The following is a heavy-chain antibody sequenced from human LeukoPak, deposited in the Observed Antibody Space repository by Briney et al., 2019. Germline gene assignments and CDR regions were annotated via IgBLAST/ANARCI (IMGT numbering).Heavy chain of an antibody. CDR2: IYWDDDK. CDR1: GFSLSTSGVG. J-gene: IGHJ5*02. CDR3: AHRRPITMVRGVPYNWFDP. D-gene: IGHD3-10*01. V-gene: IGHV2-5*02. Sequence: SGPTLVKPTQPLTLTCTFSGFSLSTSGVGVGWIRQPPGKALEWLALIYWDDDKRYSPSLKSRLTITKDTSKNQVVLTMTNMDPVDTATYYCAHRRPITMVRGVPYNWFDPWGQGTLVTVSS.